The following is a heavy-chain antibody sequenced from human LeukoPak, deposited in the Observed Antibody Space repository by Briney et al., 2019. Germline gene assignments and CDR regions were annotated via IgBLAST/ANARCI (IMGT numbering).Heavy chain of an antibody. CDR1: GFTFSSYA. CDR2: ISGSGGST. J-gene: IGHJ4*02. Sequence: GGSLRLSCAASGFTFSSYAMSWVRQAPGKGLEWVSAISGSGGSTYYADSVKGRFTTSRDNSKNTLYLQMNSLRAEDTAVYYCAKVGVATIRYYWGQGTLVTVSS. D-gene: IGHD5-12*01. CDR3: AKVGVATIRYY. V-gene: IGHV3-23*01.